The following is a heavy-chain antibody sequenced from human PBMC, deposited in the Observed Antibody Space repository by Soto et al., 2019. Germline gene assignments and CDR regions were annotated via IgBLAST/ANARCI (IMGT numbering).Heavy chain of an antibody. CDR2: ISYDGSNK. CDR3: AKGRLMDYDSNSEFDY. D-gene: IGHD3-22*01. V-gene: IGHV3-30*18. Sequence: GGSLRLSCAASGFTFSNYGMHWVRQAPGKGLEWVAVISYDGSNKYYADSVKGRFTISRDNSKNTLYLQMNSLRAEDTALYYCAKGRLMDYDSNSEFDYWGQGTLVTVSS. CDR1: GFTFSNYG. J-gene: IGHJ4*02.